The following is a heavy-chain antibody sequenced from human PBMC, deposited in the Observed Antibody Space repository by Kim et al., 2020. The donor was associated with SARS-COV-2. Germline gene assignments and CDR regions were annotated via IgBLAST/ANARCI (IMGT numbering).Heavy chain of an antibody. CDR1: GFSFTRFG. D-gene: IGHD3-10*01. J-gene: IGHJ4*02. Sequence: GGSLRLSCAASGFSFTRFGMHWVRQAPGKGLEWVTLISYDGTNKYYAESVKGRFTISRDNSKNTLFLQMLSLRPEDTAVYFCARTAGGSSLYYFDSWGQG. CDR2: ISYDGTNK. CDR3: ARTAGGSSLYYFDS. V-gene: IGHV3-30*03.